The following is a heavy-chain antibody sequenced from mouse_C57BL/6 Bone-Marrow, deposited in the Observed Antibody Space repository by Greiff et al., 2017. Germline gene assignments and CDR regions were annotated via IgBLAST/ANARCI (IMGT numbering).Heavy chain of an antibody. CDR3: ARLEHYDGSSWGDFDY. CDR2: INPSTGGT. V-gene: IGHV1-42*01. Sequence: VQLQQSGPELVKPGASVKISCKASGYSFTGYYMNWVKQSPEKSLEWIGEINPSTGGTTYNQKFKAKATLTVDKSSSTAYMQLKSLTSEDSAVYYCARLEHYDGSSWGDFDYWGQGTTLTVSS. D-gene: IGHD1-1*01. J-gene: IGHJ2*01. CDR1: GYSFTGYY.